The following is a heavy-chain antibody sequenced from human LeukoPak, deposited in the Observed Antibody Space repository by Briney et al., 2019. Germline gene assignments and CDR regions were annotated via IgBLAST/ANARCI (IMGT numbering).Heavy chain of an antibody. CDR1: GYTFTSYY. Sequence: ASVTVSCKASGYTFTSYYMHWVRQAPGQGLEWMGIINPSGGSTSYAQKFQGRVTMTRDTSTSTVYMELSSLRSEDTAVYYCARDLATVTTRKVYHYYGMDVWGQGTTVTVSS. CDR3: ARDLATVTTRKVYHYYGMDV. D-gene: IGHD4-11*01. V-gene: IGHV1-46*01. J-gene: IGHJ6*02. CDR2: INPSGGST.